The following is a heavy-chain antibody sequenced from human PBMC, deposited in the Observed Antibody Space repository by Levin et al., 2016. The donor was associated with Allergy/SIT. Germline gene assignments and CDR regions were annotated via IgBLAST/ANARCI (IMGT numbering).Heavy chain of an antibody. V-gene: IGHV4-34*01. CDR3: ARGGPSLEYYSFLSDYYGAFDI. Sequence: SETLSLTCAVYGGSLSDYYWSWIRQPPGKGLEWIGETDHSGSTNYNPSLKSRVTISVDTSKMQFSLKLNSVTAADTAVYYCARGGPSLEYYSFLSDYYGAFDIWGQGTIVTVSS. CDR2: TDHSGST. CDR1: GGSLSDYY. J-gene: IGHJ3*02. D-gene: IGHD3-3*01.